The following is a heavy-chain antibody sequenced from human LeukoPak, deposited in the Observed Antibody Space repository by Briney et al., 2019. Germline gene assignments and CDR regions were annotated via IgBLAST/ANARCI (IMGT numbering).Heavy chain of an antibody. Sequence: ASVKLSCKASGYTFTGYYMHWVRQAPGQGLEWMGGIIPIFGTANYAQKFQGRVTITADESTSTAYMELSSLRSEDTAVYYCARNRVAAVGAFDIWGQGTMVTVSS. V-gene: IGHV1-69*13. CDR2: IIPIFGTA. CDR3: ARNRVAAVGAFDI. J-gene: IGHJ3*02. D-gene: IGHD6-13*01. CDR1: GYTFTGYY.